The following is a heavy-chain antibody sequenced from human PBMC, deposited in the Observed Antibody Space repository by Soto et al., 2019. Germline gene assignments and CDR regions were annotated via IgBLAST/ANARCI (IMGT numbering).Heavy chain of an antibody. CDR1: GYTFTNFG. J-gene: IGHJ3*02. Sequence: ASVKVSCKASGYTFTNFGISWVRQAPGQGLEWMGWISAYNGNTNYAQNFQGRVTMTTDTSTSTAYMELRSLRSDDTAVYYCARDGPHYYDSSGYPGAFDIWGQGTMVTVS. D-gene: IGHD3-22*01. V-gene: IGHV1-18*01. CDR2: ISAYNGNT. CDR3: ARDGPHYYDSSGYPGAFDI.